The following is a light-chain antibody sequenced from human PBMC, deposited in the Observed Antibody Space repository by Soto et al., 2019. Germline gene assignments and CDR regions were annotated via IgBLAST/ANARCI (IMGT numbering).Light chain of an antibody. CDR1: QSVSGN. CDR3: QQYNNWPPT. J-gene: IGKJ1*01. V-gene: IGKV3D-15*01. CDR2: GAS. Sequence: EIVMTQSPATLSVSPGERATLSCRASQSVSGNLAWYQQKPGQAPMLLIYGASTRATGIPARFSGSGSGTEFTLTISSLQSEDVAVYYCQQYNNWPPTFGQGTKVEIK.